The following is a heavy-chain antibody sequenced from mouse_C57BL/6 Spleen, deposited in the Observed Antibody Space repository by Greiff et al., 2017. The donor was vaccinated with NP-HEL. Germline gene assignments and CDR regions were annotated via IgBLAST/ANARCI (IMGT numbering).Heavy chain of an antibody. CDR3: ASNYYEYDTDYFDY. CDR1: GYTFTDYN. V-gene: IGHV1-22*01. D-gene: IGHD2-4*01. CDR2: INPNNGGS. J-gene: IGHJ2*01. Sequence: EVQLVESGPELVQPGASVKMSCKASGYTFTDYNMHWVKQSHGKSLEWIGYINPNNGGSSYNHKFKGKATLTINKSSSTAYMGLRSLTSEDSAVYDCASNYYEYDTDYFDYWGQGTTLTVSA.